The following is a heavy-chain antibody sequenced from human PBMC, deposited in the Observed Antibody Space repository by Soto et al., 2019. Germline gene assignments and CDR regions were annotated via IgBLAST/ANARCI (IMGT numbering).Heavy chain of an antibody. CDR3: ASGITGTANWFDP. CDR2: IIPIFVTA. V-gene: IGHV1-69*01. Sequence: QVQLVQSGAEVKKPGSSVKVSCKASGGTFSSYAISWVRQAPGQGLEWMGGIIPIFVTANYAQKFKGRVTITADESTSTAYMELSSLRSEDTAVYYGASGITGTANWFDPWGQGTLVTVSS. D-gene: IGHD1-20*01. CDR1: GGTFSSYA. J-gene: IGHJ5*02.